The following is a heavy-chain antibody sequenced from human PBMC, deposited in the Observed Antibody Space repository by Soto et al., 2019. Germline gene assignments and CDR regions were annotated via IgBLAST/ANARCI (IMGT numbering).Heavy chain of an antibody. CDR3: NTGTTNGFDI. J-gene: IGHJ3*02. CDR2: IKRDGSST. CDR1: GFTFSNYW. V-gene: IGHV3-74*01. Sequence: EVQLVESGGGLVQPGGALRLSCAASGFTFSNYWMHWVRQAPGKGLVWVSRIKRDGSSTSYADSVKGRFTISRDNAKNTLSLQMNSVRAEDTAVYYCNTGTTNGFDIWGQGTMVTVSS. D-gene: IGHD1-1*01.